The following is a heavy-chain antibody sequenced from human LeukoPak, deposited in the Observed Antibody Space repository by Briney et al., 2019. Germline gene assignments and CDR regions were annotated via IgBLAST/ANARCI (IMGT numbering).Heavy chain of an antibody. J-gene: IGHJ4*02. CDR3: ARDRVVVTAPLPFFDY. CDR1: GGTFSSYA. CDR2: IIPILGIA. V-gene: IGHV1-69*04. Sequence: SVKVSCKASGGTFSSYAISLVRQAPGQGLEWMGRIIPILGIANYAQKFQGRVTITADKSTSTAYMELSSLRSEDTAVYYCARDRVVVTAPLPFFDYWGQGTLVTVSS. D-gene: IGHD2-21*02.